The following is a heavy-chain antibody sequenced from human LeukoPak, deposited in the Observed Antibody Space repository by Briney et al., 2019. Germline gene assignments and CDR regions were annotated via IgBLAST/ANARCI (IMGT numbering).Heavy chain of an antibody. CDR1: GYKFNVYD. Sequence: ASVKVSCKTSGYKFNVYDILWVRQAPGHGLDYVGWISTYTGRANYAQKFQGRVSIITDTSTSTAYLELTNLTSSDTGLYYCARADGTNFSTNAFDVWGLGTMVTVAS. CDR3: ARADGTNFSTNAFDV. V-gene: IGHV1-18*01. CDR2: ISTYTGRA. J-gene: IGHJ3*01. D-gene: IGHD4/OR15-4a*01.